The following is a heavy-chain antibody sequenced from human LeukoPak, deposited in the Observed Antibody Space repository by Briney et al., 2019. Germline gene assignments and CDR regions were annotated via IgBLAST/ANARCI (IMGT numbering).Heavy chain of an antibody. CDR1: GDSVSSNSAA. V-gene: IGHV6-1*01. D-gene: IGHD3-22*01. J-gene: IGHJ5*02. Sequence: SQTLSLTCAISGDSVSSNSAAWNWIRQSPSRGLEWLGRTYYRSKWYNDYAVSVKSRITINPDTSKNQFSLKLSSVTAADTAVYYCARVPYYYDSSGYYIWFDPWGQGTLVTVSS. CDR2: TYYRSKWYN. CDR3: ARVPYYYDSSGYYIWFDP.